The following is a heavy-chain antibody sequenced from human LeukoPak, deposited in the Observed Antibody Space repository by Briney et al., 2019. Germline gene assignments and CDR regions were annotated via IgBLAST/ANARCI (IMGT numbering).Heavy chain of an antibody. V-gene: IGHV3-15*01. CDR2: IKSKTDGGTT. D-gene: IGHD6-19*01. Sequence: GGPLRLSCAASGFTFSNAWMSWVRQAPGKGLEWVGRIKSKTDGGTTDYAAPVKGRFTISRDDSKNTLYLQMNSLKTEDTAVYYCTTDRLAVAGTCYFDYWGQGTLVTVSS. J-gene: IGHJ4*02. CDR1: GFTFSNAW. CDR3: TTDRLAVAGTCYFDY.